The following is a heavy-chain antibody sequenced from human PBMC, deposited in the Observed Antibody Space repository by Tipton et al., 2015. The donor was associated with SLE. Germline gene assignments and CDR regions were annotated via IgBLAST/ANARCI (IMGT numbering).Heavy chain of an antibody. J-gene: IGHJ1*01. D-gene: IGHD6-25*01. Sequence: TLSLTCTVSGGSISSSSYYWGWIRQPPGKGLEWIGSIYHSGSTNYNPSLKSRVTISVDTSKNQFSLKLSSVTAADTAVYYCAGPGSSAPGPYFQHWGQGTLVTVSS. CDR1: GGSISSSSYY. CDR3: AGPGSSAPGPYFQH. CDR2: IYHSGST. V-gene: IGHV4-39*07.